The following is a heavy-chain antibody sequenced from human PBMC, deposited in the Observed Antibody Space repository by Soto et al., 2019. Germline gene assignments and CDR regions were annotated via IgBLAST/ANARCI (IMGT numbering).Heavy chain of an antibody. CDR1: GGSFSGYY. Sequence: SETLSLTCAVYGGSFSGYYWSWIRQPPGKGLEWIGEINHSGSTNYNPSFKSRVTISVDTSKNKFYLKLSSVTAADTAVCYCARGTNDIVVVVAAGTPSFDYWGQGTLVTVSS. CDR2: INHSGST. V-gene: IGHV4-34*01. D-gene: IGHD2-15*01. J-gene: IGHJ4*02. CDR3: ARGTNDIVVVVAAGTPSFDY.